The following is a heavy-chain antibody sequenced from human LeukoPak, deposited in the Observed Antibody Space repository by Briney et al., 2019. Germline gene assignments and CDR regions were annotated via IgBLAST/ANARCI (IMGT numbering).Heavy chain of an antibody. D-gene: IGHD1-26*01. CDR2: INNDGSGT. CDR3: ARDQDGPGATVDH. Sequence: GGSLRLSCAASGFALSGYWMQWVRQAPGKGLVWVSRINNDGSGTTYADSVKGRFTISRDNVKNTLYLQMNSLRAEDTAIYYCARDQDGPGATVDHWGQGTLVTVSS. V-gene: IGHV3-74*01. J-gene: IGHJ5*02. CDR1: GFALSGYW.